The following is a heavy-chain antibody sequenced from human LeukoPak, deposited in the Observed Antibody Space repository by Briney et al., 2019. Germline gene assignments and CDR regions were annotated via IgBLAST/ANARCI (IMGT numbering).Heavy chain of an antibody. CDR2: VFYTGAT. Sequence: SETLSLTCTVSGGSISAYYWSWIRQSPGKGLEWIGDVFYTGATHFNPSLESRVTISVDTSKNQFSLNLTSVTAADAAVYYCARLTRHYFVFWGRGIPVAVSS. CDR1: GGSISAYY. J-gene: IGHJ4*02. V-gene: IGHV4-59*08. CDR3: ARLTRHYFVF.